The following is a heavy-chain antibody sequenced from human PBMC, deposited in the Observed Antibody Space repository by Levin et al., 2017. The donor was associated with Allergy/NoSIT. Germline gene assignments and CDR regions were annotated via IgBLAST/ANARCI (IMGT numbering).Heavy chain of an antibody. CDR2: ISYVGYNE. Sequence: SGGSLRLSCAASGFTFSDYGMHWVRQAPGKGLEWVAVISYVGYNEYYAESVRGRFTVSRDNSKNTLYLQMNSLRAEDTAVYYCAKDHRYYDLSPGYYRGFDVVDRWGQGTKVIVSS. CDR3: AKDHRYYDLSPGYYRGFDVVDR. D-gene: IGHD3-3*01. CDR1: GFTFSDYG. J-gene: IGHJ3*02. V-gene: IGHV3-30*18.